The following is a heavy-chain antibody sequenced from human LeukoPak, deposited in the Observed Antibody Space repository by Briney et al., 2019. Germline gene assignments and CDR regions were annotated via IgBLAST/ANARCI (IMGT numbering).Heavy chain of an antibody. Sequence: KAGGSLRLSCAASGFTFSSYSMNWVRQAPGKGLEWVSFISSSSSYIYYADSVKGRFTISRDNAKNSLYLQMNSLRAEDTAVYYCAQSNGYSLGFDWGQGTLVTVSS. CDR3: AQSNGYSLGFD. CDR1: GFTFSSYS. V-gene: IGHV3-21*01. D-gene: IGHD3-22*01. CDR2: ISSSSSYI. J-gene: IGHJ4*02.